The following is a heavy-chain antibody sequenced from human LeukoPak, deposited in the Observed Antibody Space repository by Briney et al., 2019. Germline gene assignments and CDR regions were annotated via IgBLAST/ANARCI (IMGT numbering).Heavy chain of an antibody. CDR3: ARTTEGGYTYDYFYYYYMDV. Sequence: PSETLSLTCAVYGGSFSGYYWSWIRQPPGKGLEWIGEINHSGSTNYSPSLKSRVTISVDTSKNQFSLKLSSVTAADTAVYYCARTTEGGYTYDYFYYYYMDVWGKGTTVTISS. V-gene: IGHV4-34*01. CDR2: INHSGST. D-gene: IGHD5-18*01. CDR1: GGSFSGYY. J-gene: IGHJ6*03.